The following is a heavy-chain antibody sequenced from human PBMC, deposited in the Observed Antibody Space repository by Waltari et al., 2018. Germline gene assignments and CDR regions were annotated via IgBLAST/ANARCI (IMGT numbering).Heavy chain of an antibody. CDR1: GGTFSSYA. CDR3: ASRSSGYPANDY. D-gene: IGHD3-22*01. J-gene: IGHJ4*02. V-gene: IGHV1-69*08. Sequence: QVQLVQSGAEVKKPGSSVKVSCKASGGTFSSYAISWVRQAPGQGLEWMGRIIPSIGTANYAQKVQGRGTSTAEKSTETAYMELSSLRSEDTAVDYFASRSSGYPANDYWGQGTLVTGSS. CDR2: IIPSIGTA.